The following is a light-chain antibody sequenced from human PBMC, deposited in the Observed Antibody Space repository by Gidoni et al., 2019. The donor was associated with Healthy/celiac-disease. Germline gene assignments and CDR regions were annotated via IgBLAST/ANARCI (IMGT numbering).Light chain of an antibody. V-gene: IGLV1-51*01. CDR1: SSNIGKNY. Sequence: QSVLTQPHSVSAAPGQKVTITGSDSSSNIGKNYVSWYQQLPGTAPKLLIYDNKKRPSGMPDRFSGSKSGTSSTLGITGRQTGDEADYYCGTWDSSLSAVVFGGGTKLTVL. J-gene: IGLJ2*01. CDR2: DNK. CDR3: GTWDSSLSAVV.